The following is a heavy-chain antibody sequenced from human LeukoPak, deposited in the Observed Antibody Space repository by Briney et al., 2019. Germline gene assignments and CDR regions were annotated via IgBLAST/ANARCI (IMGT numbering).Heavy chain of an antibody. CDR1: GGSISSGGYS. J-gene: IGHJ4*02. CDR2: IYHSGST. D-gene: IGHD4-17*01. Sequence: PSQTLSLTCAVSGGSISSGGYSWSWIRQAPGKGLEWIGYIYHSGSTYYNPSLKSRVTISVDRSKNQFSLKLSSVTAADTAVYYCARYGDTGDFYFDYWGQGTLVTVSS. CDR3: ARYGDTGDFYFDY. V-gene: IGHV4-30-2*01.